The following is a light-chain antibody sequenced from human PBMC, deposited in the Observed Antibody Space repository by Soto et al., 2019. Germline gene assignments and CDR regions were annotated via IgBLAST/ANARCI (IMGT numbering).Light chain of an antibody. Sequence: QSALTQPASVSGSPGQSITISCTASSSHIGSSNLVSWYQHHSGKAPKLIIYEGNKRPSGVSNRFSGSKSGKTASLTISGLQAEDEGTYYCCSYAGSSTWVFGGGTKLTVL. CDR1: SSHIGSSNL. J-gene: IGLJ3*02. CDR2: EGN. V-gene: IGLV2-23*01. CDR3: CSYAGSSTWV.